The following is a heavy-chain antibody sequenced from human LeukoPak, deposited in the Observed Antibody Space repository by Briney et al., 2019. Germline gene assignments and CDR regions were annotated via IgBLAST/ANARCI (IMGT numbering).Heavy chain of an antibody. V-gene: IGHV3-7*01. J-gene: IGHJ4*02. D-gene: IGHD6-6*01. CDR1: GFPFSSYW. CDR3: ASLRSSSSQDY. CDR2: IKQDGGEK. Sequence: GGSLRLSCAASGFPFSSYWMSWVRQAPGKGLEWVANIKQDGGEKFYVDSVKGRFTISRDNAKNSLYLQMNSLRAEDTAVYYCASLRSSSSQDYWGQGTLVTVSS.